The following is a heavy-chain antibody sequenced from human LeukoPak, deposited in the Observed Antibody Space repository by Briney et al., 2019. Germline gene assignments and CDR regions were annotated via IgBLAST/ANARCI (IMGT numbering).Heavy chain of an antibody. D-gene: IGHD3-16*01. CDR1: GFTFSSYS. Sequence: GGSLRLSCAASGFTFSSYSMNWVRQAPGKGLEWVSSISSSSSYIYYADSVKGRFTISRDNAKNSLYLQMNSLRTEDTAVYYCAGIPTPPYGPFDYWGQGTLVTVSS. CDR3: AGIPTPPYGPFDY. V-gene: IGHV3-21*01. CDR2: ISSSSSYI. J-gene: IGHJ4*02.